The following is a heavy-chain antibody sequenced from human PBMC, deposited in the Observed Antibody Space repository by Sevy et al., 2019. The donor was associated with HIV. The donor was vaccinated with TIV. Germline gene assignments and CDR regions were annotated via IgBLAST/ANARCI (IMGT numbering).Heavy chain of an antibody. V-gene: IGHV1-18*01. CDR2: ISAYNGNT. J-gene: IGHJ4*02. Sequence: ASVKVSCKASGYTFTSYGISWVRQAPGQGLEWMGWISAYNGNTNYAQKLQGRVTMTTDTSTSTAYMELRSLRSDDTAMYYCARARLGYRLLQVGYWGQGTLVTVSS. D-gene: IGHD2-15*01. CDR1: GYTFTSYG. CDR3: ARARLGYRLLQVGY.